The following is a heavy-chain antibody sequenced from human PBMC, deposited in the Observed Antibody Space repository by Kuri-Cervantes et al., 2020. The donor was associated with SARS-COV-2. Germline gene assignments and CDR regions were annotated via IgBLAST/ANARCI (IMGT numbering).Heavy chain of an antibody. CDR1: GGSFSGYY. CDR2: INHSGST. CDR3: ARQGYSSGWYSFDY. J-gene: IGHJ4*02. D-gene: IGHD6-19*01. Sequence: SETLSLTCAVYGGSFSGYYWSWIRQPPGKGLEWIGEINHSGSTNYNPSLKSRVTISVDTSKNQFSLKLSSVTAADTAVYYCARQGYSSGWYSFDYWGQGTLVTVSS. V-gene: IGHV4-34*01.